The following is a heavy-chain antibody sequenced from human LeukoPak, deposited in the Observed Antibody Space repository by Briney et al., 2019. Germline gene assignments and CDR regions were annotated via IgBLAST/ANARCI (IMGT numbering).Heavy chain of an antibody. Sequence: PSETLSLTCAVYGGSFSGYYWSWIRQPPGKGLEWIGEINHSGSTNYNPPLKSRVTISVDTSKNQFSLKLSSVTAADTAVYYCARGKVPTTPLYGMDVWGQGTTVTVSS. J-gene: IGHJ6*02. D-gene: IGHD4/OR15-4a*01. CDR1: GGSFSGYY. CDR2: INHSGST. V-gene: IGHV4-34*01. CDR3: ARGKVPTTPLYGMDV.